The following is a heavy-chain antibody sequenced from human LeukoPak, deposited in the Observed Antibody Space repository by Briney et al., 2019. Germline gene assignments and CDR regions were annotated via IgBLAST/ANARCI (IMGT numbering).Heavy chain of an antibody. V-gene: IGHV1-24*01. J-gene: IGHJ3*02. CDR1: GYTLTELS. Sequence: ASVKVSCKVSGYTLTELSMHWVRQAPGKGLEWMGGFDPEDGETIYSQKFQGRVTMTEDTSTDTAYMELSSLRSEDTAVYYCATDLSPDPRPDAFDIWGQGTMVTVSS. CDR2: FDPEDGET. CDR3: ATDLSPDPRPDAFDI.